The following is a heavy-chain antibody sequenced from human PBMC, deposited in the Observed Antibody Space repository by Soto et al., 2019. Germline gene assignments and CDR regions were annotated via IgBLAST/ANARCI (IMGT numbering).Heavy chain of an antibody. V-gene: IGHV1-69*13. D-gene: IGHD2-21*02. CDR2: IIPIFGTA. Sequence: WASVKVSCKASGGTFSSYAISWVRQAPGQGLEWMGGIIPIFGTANYAQKFQGRVTITADESTSTAYMELSSLRSEDTAVYYCASAYCGGDCYLYYYYYGMDVWGQGTTVTVSS. CDR1: GGTFSSYA. CDR3: ASAYCGGDCYLYYYYYGMDV. J-gene: IGHJ6*02.